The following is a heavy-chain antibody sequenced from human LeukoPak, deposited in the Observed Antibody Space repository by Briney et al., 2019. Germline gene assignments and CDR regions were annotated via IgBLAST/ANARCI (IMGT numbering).Heavy chain of an antibody. J-gene: IGHJ3*02. CDR2: INPNSGGT. Sequence: ASVKVSCKASGYTFTGYYMHWVRQAPGQGLEWMGWINPNSGGTNYAQKFQGRATMTRDTSISTAYMELSRLGSDDTAVYYCARDAYGDYTSGAFDIWGQGTMVTVSS. V-gene: IGHV1-2*02. CDR3: ARDAYGDYTSGAFDI. D-gene: IGHD4-17*01. CDR1: GYTFTGYY.